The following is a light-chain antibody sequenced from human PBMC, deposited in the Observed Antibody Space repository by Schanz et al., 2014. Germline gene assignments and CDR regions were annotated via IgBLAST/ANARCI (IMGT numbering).Light chain of an antibody. J-gene: IGKJ4*01. V-gene: IGKV3-20*01. CDR2: GAS. CDR1: QSVSSNY. Sequence: PGERATLSCRASQSVSSNYLAWYQQKPGQAPRLLIYGASSRATGIPDRFSGSGSGTDFTLTISRLEPEDFAVYYCQQYGSSPPRLTFGGGTKVEIK. CDR3: QQYGSSPPRLT.